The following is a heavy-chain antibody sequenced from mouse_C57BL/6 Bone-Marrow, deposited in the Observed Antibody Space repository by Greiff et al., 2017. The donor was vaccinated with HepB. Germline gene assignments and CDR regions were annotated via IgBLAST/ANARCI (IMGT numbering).Heavy chain of an antibody. CDR3: AKSGGSYAMDY. V-gene: IGHV2-5*01. J-gene: IGHJ4*01. CDR1: GFSFTSYG. Sequence: QVQLQQSGPGLVQPSQSLSITCTVSGFSFTSYGVHWVGQSPGKGLEWLGVIWSGGSTDYNAAFMSRLSITKDNSKSQVFFKMNSLQADDTAIYYCAKSGGSYAMDYWGQGTSVTVSS. CDR2: IWSGGST. D-gene: IGHD3-2*02.